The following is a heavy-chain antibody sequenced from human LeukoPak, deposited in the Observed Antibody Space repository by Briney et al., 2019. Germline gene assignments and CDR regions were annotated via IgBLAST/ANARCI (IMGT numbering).Heavy chain of an antibody. V-gene: IGHV3-74*01. D-gene: IGHD2/OR15-2a*01. J-gene: IGHJ4*02. Sequence: GGSLRLSCAASGFTFSSYWMHWVRQAPGKGLVWVSRINSDGSSTSYADSVKGRFTISRDNAKNTLYLQMNSLRAEDTVVYYCARPFSMGDYFDYWGQGTLVTVSS. CDR1: GFTFSSYW. CDR3: ARPFSMGDYFDY. CDR2: INSDGSST.